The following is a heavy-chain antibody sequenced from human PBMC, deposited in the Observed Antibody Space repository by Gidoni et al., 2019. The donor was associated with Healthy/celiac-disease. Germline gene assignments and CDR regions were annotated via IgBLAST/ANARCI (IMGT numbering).Heavy chain of an antibody. J-gene: IGHJ4*02. CDR2: ISYDGSNK. CDR3: AKDGGVLWFGELLQRSYFDY. D-gene: IGHD3-10*01. V-gene: IGHV3-30*18. Sequence: VAVISYDGSNKYYADSVKGRFTISRDNSKNTLYLQMNSLRAEDTAVYYCAKDGGVLWFGELLQRSYFDYWGQGTLVTVSS.